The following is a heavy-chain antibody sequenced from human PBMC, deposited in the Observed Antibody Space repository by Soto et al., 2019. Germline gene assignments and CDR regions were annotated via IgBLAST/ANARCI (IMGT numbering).Heavy chain of an antibody. V-gene: IGHV3-48*03. Sequence: PGGSLRLSCAASGFTFSSYERNWVRQAPGKGLEWVSYISSSGSTIYYADSVKGRFTISRDNAKNSLYLQMNSLRAEDTAVYYCARVDIWFDPWGQGTLVTVSS. CDR1: GFTFSSYE. CDR2: ISSSGSTI. D-gene: IGHD3-9*01. CDR3: ARVDIWFDP. J-gene: IGHJ5*02.